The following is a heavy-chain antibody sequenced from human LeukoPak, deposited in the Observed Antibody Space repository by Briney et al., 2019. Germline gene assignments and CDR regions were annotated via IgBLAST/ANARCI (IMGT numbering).Heavy chain of an antibody. Sequence: GGSLRLSCAASGFTFSSYSMNWVRQVPGKGLEWVSYIGSDSSPKYYADSVWGRFTISRDNAKNSLYLQMNSLRAEDTAVYYCARADDYDYYFDYWGQGTLVTVSS. CDR2: IGSDSSPK. D-gene: IGHD3-16*01. CDR3: ARADDYDYYFDY. J-gene: IGHJ4*02. V-gene: IGHV3-48*01. CDR1: GFTFSSYS.